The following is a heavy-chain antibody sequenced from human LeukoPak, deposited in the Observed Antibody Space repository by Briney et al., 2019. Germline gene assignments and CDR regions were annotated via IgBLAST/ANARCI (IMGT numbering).Heavy chain of an antibody. CDR3: ARDGTAAGLYFDL. CDR1: GFTFSDYR. Sequence: GGSLRLSCVVSGFTFSDYRMNWVRQAPGKGLEWVASIKQDGSEKTFVDSVKGRFTISRDIARNSVYLQMSSLRAEDAAVYYCARDGTAAGLYFDLWGHGTLVTVSS. V-gene: IGHV3-7*01. J-gene: IGHJ4*01. D-gene: IGHD6-13*01. CDR2: IKQDGSEK.